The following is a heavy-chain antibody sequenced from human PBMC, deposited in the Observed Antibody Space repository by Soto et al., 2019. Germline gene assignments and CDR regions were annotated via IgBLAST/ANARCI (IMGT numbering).Heavy chain of an antibody. CDR3: AKVGTWIQPAQDWFDP. J-gene: IGHJ5*02. CDR2: ISGSGGST. V-gene: IGHV3-23*01. Sequence: PGGSLRLSCAASGFTFSSYAMSWVRQAPGKGLEWVSAISGSGGSTYYADSVKGRFTISRDNSKNTLYLQMNSLRAEDTAVYYCAKVGTWIQPAQDWFDPWGQGTLVTVSS. D-gene: IGHD5-18*01. CDR1: GFTFSSYA.